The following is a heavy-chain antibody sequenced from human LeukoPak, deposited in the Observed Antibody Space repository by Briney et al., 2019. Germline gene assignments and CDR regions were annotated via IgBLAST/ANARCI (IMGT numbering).Heavy chain of an antibody. V-gene: IGHV4-59*01. J-gene: IGHJ4*02. CDR1: GGSFSGYY. CDR3: ARVSRDGYNFIDY. CDR2: IYYSGST. D-gene: IGHD5-24*01. Sequence: SETLSLTCAVYGGSFSGYYWSWIRQPPGKGLEWIGYIYYSGSTNYNPSLKSRVTISVDTSKNQFSLKLSSVTAADTAVYYCARVSRDGYNFIDYWGQGTLVTVSS.